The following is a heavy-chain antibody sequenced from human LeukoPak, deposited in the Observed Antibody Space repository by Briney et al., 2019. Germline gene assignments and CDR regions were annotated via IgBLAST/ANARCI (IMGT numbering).Heavy chain of an antibody. CDR2: IYYSGST. J-gene: IGHJ4*02. V-gene: IGHV4-31*03. Sequence: SQTLSLTCTVSGGSISSGGYYWSWIRQHPGKGLEWIGYIYYSGSTYYNPSLKSRVTISVDTSKNQFSLKLSSVTAADTAVYYCARDSSGYCSSTSCYGVNIGFDYWGREPWSPSPQ. CDR3: ARDSSGYCSSTSCYGVNIGFDY. CDR1: GGSISSGGYY. D-gene: IGHD2-2*03.